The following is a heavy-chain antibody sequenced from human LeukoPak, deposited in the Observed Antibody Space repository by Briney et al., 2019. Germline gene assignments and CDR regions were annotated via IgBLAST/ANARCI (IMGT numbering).Heavy chain of an antibody. CDR2: ISSSGSTI. J-gene: IGHJ3*02. CDR3: ARDLSSGSYSAFDI. D-gene: IGHD1-26*01. Sequence: GGSLRLSCAASGFTFSSYWMHWVRQAPGKGLEWVSYISSSGSTIYYADSVKGRFTISRDNAKNSLYLQMNSLRAEDTAVYYCARDLSSGSYSAFDIWGQGTMVTVSS. V-gene: IGHV3-48*04. CDR1: GFTFSSYW.